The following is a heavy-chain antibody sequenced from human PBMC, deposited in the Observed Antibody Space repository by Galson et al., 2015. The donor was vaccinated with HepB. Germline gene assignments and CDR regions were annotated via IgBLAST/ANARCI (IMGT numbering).Heavy chain of an antibody. CDR2: IKSKTYGGTT. CDR1: GFTFSIAW. V-gene: IGHV3-15*01. CDR3: TTDGEYSGFDI. J-gene: IGHJ3*02. D-gene: IGHD5-12*01. Sequence: SLRLSCAASGFTFSIAWMSWVRQAPGKGLEWVGRIKSKTYGGTTDYAAPVKGRFTISRGDSKNTLYLQMNSLKTEDTAVYYCTTDGEYSGFDIWGQGTMVTVSS.